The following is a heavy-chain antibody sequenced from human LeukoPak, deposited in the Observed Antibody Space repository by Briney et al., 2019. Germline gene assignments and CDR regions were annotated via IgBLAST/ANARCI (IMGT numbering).Heavy chain of an antibody. CDR3: ARGGIGSSFDY. Sequence: PSETLSLTCTVSGGSIYSYYWSWIRQPPGKGLEWIGYIYYSGTTYYNPSLKSRVTISVDTSKNQFSLKLSSVTAADTAVYYCARGGIGSSFDYWGQGTLVTVSS. CDR2: IYYSGTT. J-gene: IGHJ4*02. V-gene: IGHV4-59*08. D-gene: IGHD6-13*01. CDR1: GGSIYSYY.